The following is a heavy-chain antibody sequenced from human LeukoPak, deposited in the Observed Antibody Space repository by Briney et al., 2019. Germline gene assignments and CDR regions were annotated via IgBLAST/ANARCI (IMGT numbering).Heavy chain of an antibody. D-gene: IGHD3-9*01. CDR1: GYTFTGYY. CDR2: INPNSGGT. Sequence: GASVKVSCKASGYTFTGYYMHWVRQAPGQGLEWMGWINPNSGGTNYAQKFQGRVTMTRDTSISTAYMELSRLRSDDTAVYYCAREDILTGYYTPDAFDIWGQGTMVTVSS. CDR3: AREDILTGYYTPDAFDI. J-gene: IGHJ3*02. V-gene: IGHV1-2*02.